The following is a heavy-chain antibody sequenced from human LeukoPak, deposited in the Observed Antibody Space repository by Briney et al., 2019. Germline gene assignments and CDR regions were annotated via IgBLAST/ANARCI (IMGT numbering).Heavy chain of an antibody. J-gene: IGHJ3*02. V-gene: IGHV5-51*01. CDR1: GYSFTSYW. D-gene: IGHD3-3*01. Sequence: GESLKISCNGSGYSFTSYWIGWVRQMPGKGLELMGIIYPGDSDTRYSPSFQGQVTISADKSITTAYLKWSSLKASDTAMYYCASYDFWSGPDAFDIWGQGTMVTVSS. CDR3: ASYDFWSGPDAFDI. CDR2: IYPGDSDT.